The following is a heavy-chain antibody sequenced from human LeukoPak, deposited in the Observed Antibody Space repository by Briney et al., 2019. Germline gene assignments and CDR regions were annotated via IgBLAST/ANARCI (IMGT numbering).Heavy chain of an antibody. CDR1: GFNFQNYG. J-gene: IGHJ4*02. D-gene: IGHD3-3*01. V-gene: IGHV3-23*02. CDR3: AKDRGITIFGVVTDY. Sequence: HPGGSLRLSCAASGFNFQNYGMSWVRQSPGKGLEWVCGINWNGVTTNYGDSVKGRFTISRGNSKNTLYLQMNSLRAEDTAVYYCAKDRGITIFGVVTDYWGQGTLVTVSS. CDR2: INWNGVTT.